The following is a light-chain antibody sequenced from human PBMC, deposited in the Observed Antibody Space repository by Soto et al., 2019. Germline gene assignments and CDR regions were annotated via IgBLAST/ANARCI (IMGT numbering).Light chain of an antibody. Sequence: QSALTQPPSASGSPGQSVTISCTGTSSDVGCYNYVSWYQQHPGKAPKLMVFEVSKRPSGVPDRFSGSKSGNTASLTVSGLQAEDEADYYCASYAGSINWVFGGGTKLTVL. CDR1: SSDVGCYNY. CDR3: ASYAGSINWV. CDR2: EVS. V-gene: IGLV2-8*01. J-gene: IGLJ3*02.